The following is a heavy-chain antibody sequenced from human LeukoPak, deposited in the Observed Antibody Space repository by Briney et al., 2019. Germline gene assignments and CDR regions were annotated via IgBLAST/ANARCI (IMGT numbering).Heavy chain of an antibody. CDR2: INTNRGVT. D-gene: IGHD2-8*01. J-gene: IGHJ4*02. CDR3: ARDNVSCTHGVCSDLFDY. V-gene: IGHV1-2*02. CDR1: GYTFTGYY. Sequence: ASVKVSCKTSGYTFTGYYMHWVRQAPGQGLEWMGWINTNRGVTNYAQKFQGRVTMTRDTSISTAYMELSRLRSDDTAVYYCARDNVSCTHGVCSDLFDYWGQGTLVTVSS.